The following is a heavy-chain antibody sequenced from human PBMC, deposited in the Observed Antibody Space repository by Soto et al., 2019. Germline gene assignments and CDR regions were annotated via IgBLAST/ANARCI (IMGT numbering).Heavy chain of an antibody. CDR2: ISSSSSYI. CDR3: ARDPTSYCSSTSCYPNWFDP. D-gene: IGHD2-2*01. J-gene: IGHJ5*02. V-gene: IGHV3-21*01. Sequence: EVQLVESGGGLVKPGGSLRLSCAASGFTFSSYSMNWVRQAPGKGLEWVSSISSSSSYIYYADSVKGRFTISRDNAKNSLYLQMNSLRAEDTAVYYCARDPTSYCSSTSCYPNWFDPWCQGTLVTVSS. CDR1: GFTFSSYS.